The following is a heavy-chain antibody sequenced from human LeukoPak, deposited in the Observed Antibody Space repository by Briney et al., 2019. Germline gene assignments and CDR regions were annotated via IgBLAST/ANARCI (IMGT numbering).Heavy chain of an antibody. CDR2: INGSGGST. D-gene: IGHD1-26*01. CDR1: GFTFSNYA. CDR3: AKKYSTGLDP. Sequence: GSLRLSCAASGFTFSNYAMSWVRQAPGKGLEWVSDINGSGGSTYYTDSVKGRFTISRDNSKNTLYLQMNSLRAEDTAIYYCAKKYSTGLDPWGQGTLVTVSS. V-gene: IGHV3-23*01. J-gene: IGHJ5*02.